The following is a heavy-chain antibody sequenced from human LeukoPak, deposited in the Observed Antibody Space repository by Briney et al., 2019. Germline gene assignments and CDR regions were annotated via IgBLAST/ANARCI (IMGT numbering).Heavy chain of an antibody. J-gene: IGHJ5*02. CDR1: GYTFTSYG. CDR3: ARDYCSGGSCYSAWFDP. D-gene: IGHD2-15*01. V-gene: IGHV1-18*01. CDR2: ISAYNGNT. Sequence: APVKVSCKASGYTFTSYGISWVRQAPGQGLEWMGWISAYNGNTNYAQKLQGRVTMTTDTSTSTAYMELRSLRSDDTAVYYCARDYCSGGSCYSAWFDPWGQGTLVTVSS.